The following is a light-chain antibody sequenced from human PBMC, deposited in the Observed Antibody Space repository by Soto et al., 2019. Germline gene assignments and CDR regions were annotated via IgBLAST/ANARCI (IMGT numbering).Light chain of an antibody. CDR3: QQGYSNPWT. CDR1: QTVNTY. CDR2: AAS. J-gene: IGKJ1*01. Sequence: DIQMTQSPSSLSASIGDRVTITCRASQTVNTYLHWYQQKPGKAPKLLIYAASNLQSGVPSRFSGSGSGTNFTLSLNNLQPEDFATYYCQQGYSNPWTFGQGTKVEIK. V-gene: IGKV1-39*01.